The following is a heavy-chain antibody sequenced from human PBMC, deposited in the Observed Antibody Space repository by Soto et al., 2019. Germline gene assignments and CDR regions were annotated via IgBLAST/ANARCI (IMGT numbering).Heavy chain of an antibody. CDR1: GFTFSSYG. V-gene: IGHV3-30*18. J-gene: IGHJ6*02. D-gene: IGHD1-26*01. Sequence: QVQLVESGGGVVQPGRSLRLSCAASGFTFSSYGMHWARQAPGKGLEWVAVISYDGSNKYYADSVKGRFTISRDNSKNTLYLQMNSLRAEDTAVYYCAKDEGGSYHYYYYYGMDVWGQGTTVTVSS. CDR2: ISYDGSNK. CDR3: AKDEGGSYHYYYYYGMDV.